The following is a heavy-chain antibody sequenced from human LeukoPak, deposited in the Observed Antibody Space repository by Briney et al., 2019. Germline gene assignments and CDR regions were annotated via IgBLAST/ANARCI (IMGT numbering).Heavy chain of an antibody. CDR3: AIESGTFSYYFDY. D-gene: IGHD2-15*01. V-gene: IGHV4-31*03. Sequence: SQTLSLTCTVSGGSISSGGYYWNWIRQHPGKGLEWIGYIYYSGSTYYNPSLKSRVTILVDTSKNQFSPKLSSVTAADTAVYYCAIESGTFSYYFDYWGQGTLVTVSS. J-gene: IGHJ4*02. CDR2: IYYSGST. CDR1: GGSISSGGYY.